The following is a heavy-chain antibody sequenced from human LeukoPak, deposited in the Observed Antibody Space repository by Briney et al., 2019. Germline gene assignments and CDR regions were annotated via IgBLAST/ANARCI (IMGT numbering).Heavy chain of an antibody. V-gene: IGHV4-59*08. CDR1: GGSISSYY. CDR2: IYYSGST. Sequence: SETLSLTCTVSGGSISSYYWSWIRQPPGKGLEWIGYIYYSGSTNYNPSLKSRVTISVDTSKNQFSLKLSSVTAADTAVYYCARHRHKLGYCSGGSCLYNWFDPWGQGTLVTVSS. J-gene: IGHJ5*02. CDR3: ARHRHKLGYCSGGSCLYNWFDP. D-gene: IGHD2-15*01.